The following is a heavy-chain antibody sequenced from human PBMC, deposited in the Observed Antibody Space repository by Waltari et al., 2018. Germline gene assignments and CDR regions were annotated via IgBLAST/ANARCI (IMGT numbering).Heavy chain of an antibody. CDR1: GGSISSYY. CDR3: ARGDYYYYYMGV. Sequence: QVQLQESGPGLVKPSETLSLTCTVSGGSISSYYWSWIRQPPGKGLGWIGYVYYSVSTTYNPSINRRVTISVDTSKNQFSLKLSSVTAADTAVYYCARGDYYYYYMGVWGKGTTVTVSS. V-gene: IGHV4-59*01. J-gene: IGHJ6*03. CDR2: VYYSVST.